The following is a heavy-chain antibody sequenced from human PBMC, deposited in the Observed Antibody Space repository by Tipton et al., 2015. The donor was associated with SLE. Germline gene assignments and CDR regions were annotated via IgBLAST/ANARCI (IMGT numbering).Heavy chain of an antibody. Sequence: RSLRLSCEVSGFIFDDFAIHWVRHAPGKGLEWVSGVSWNSAKIGYADSVKGRYTISRDNAKNSLYLQMNSLRAEDTALYYCAKDLRVTPGAFDIWGHGTMVNVSS. D-gene: IGHD5-18*01. J-gene: IGHJ3*02. CDR2: VSWNSAKI. CDR3: AKDLRVTPGAFDI. CDR1: GFIFDDFA. V-gene: IGHV3-9*01.